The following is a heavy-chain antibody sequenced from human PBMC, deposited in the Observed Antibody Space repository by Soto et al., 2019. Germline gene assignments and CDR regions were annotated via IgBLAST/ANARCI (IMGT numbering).Heavy chain of an antibody. V-gene: IGHV3-23*01. CDR2: ISGSGGST. CDR3: ARVMAENYYYYYYMDV. D-gene: IGHD6-19*01. CDR1: GFTFSSYA. J-gene: IGHJ6*03. Sequence: GGSLRLSCAASGFTFSSYAMSWVRQAPGKGLEWVSAISGSGGSTYYADSVKGRFTISRDNAKNSLYLQMNSLRAEDTAVYYCARVMAENYYYYYYMDVWGKGTTVTVSS.